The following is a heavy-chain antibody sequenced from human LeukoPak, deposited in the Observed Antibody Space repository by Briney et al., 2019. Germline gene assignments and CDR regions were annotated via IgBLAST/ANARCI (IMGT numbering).Heavy chain of an antibody. CDR3: ARGADSRSYYFGLDV. CDR1: GGSFSGYY. Sequence: SETLSLTCAVYGGSFSGYYWSWIRQPPGKGLEWIGEINHSGSTTYNPSLKSRVAISIDTSKNQFSLKLTSVTAGDTAVYYCARGADSRSYYFGLDVWGQGTTVTVSS. V-gene: IGHV4-34*01. D-gene: IGHD6-13*01. CDR2: INHSGST. J-gene: IGHJ6*02.